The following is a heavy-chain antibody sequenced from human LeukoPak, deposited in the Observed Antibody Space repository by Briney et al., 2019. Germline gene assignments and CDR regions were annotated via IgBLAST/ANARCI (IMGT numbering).Heavy chain of an antibody. CDR1: GVSFSGYF. CDR2: ISHSGST. Sequence: SETLSLTCAVYGVSFSGYFWSWIRQPPGKGLEWIGEISHSGSTNYNPSLKSRVTISVDTSKNQFSLKLSSVTAADTAVYYCARGSEMAAAGTGYYFDYWGQGTLVTVSS. CDR3: ARGSEMAAAGTGYYFDY. J-gene: IGHJ4*02. V-gene: IGHV4-34*01. D-gene: IGHD6-13*01.